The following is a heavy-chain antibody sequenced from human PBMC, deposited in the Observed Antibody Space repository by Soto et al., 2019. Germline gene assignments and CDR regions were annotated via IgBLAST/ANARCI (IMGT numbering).Heavy chain of an antibody. J-gene: IGHJ4*02. Sequence: GGSLRLSCAASGFTVISNYMTWVRQAPGKGLEWVSVLWSAGLTYYADSVKGRFTISRDNSKNTVYLQMNSLRAEDSAVYYCARELPPDIWGRGTLVTVSS. CDR3: ARELPPDI. CDR2: LWSAGLT. V-gene: IGHV3-53*01. CDR1: GFTVISNY.